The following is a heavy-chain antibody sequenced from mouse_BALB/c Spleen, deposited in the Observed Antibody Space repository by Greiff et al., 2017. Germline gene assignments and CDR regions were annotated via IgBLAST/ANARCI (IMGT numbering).Heavy chain of an antibody. CDR3: TREGGSSLYYFDY. V-gene: IGHV5-6-4*01. Sequence: DVQLQESGGGLVKPGGSLKLSCAASGFTFSSYTMSWVRQTPEKRLEWVATISSGGSYTYYPDSVKGRFTISRDNAKNTLYLQMSSLKSEDTAMYYCTREGGSSLYYFDYWGQGTTLTVSS. CDR1: GFTFSSYT. J-gene: IGHJ2*01. D-gene: IGHD1-1*01. CDR2: ISSGGSYT.